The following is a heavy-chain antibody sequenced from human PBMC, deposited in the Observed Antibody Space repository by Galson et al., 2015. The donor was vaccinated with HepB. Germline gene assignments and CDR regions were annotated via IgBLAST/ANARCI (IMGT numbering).Heavy chain of an antibody. J-gene: IGHJ5*02. V-gene: IGHV1-69*06. CDR3: AGGKGYSSGWYWFDP. CDR1: GGTFSSYA. D-gene: IGHD6-19*01. CDR2: IIPIFGTA. Sequence: SVKVSCKASGGTFSSYAISWERQAPGQGLEWMGGIIPIFGTANYAQKFQGRVTITADKSTSTAYMELSSLRSEDTAVYYCAGGKGYSSGWYWFDPWGQGTLVTVSS.